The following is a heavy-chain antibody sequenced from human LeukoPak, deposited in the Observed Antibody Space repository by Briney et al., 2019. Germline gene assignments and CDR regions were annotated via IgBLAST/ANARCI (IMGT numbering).Heavy chain of an antibody. CDR2: IYYSGST. J-gene: IGHJ4*02. CDR3: ARRLRYSGYDSGDY. D-gene: IGHD5-12*01. V-gene: IGHV4-39*01. Sequence: SETLSLTCTVSGGSISSSSYYWGWIRQPPGKGLEWIGSIYYSGSTYYNPSLKSRVTISVDTSKNQFSLKLSSVTAADTAVYYCARRLRYSGYDSGDYWGQGTLVTVSS. CDR1: GGSISSSSYY.